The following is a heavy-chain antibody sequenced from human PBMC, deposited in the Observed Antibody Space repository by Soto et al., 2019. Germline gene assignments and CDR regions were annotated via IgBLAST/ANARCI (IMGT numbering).Heavy chain of an antibody. CDR3: ARARIVGATGFDP. CDR2: IYYSGST. Sequence: SETLSLTCTVSGGSVSSGSYYWSWIRQPPGKGLEWIGYIYYSGSTNYTPSLKSRVTISVDTSKNQFSLKLSSVTAADTAVYYCARARIVGATGFDPWGQGTLVTVSS. J-gene: IGHJ5*02. V-gene: IGHV4-61*01. D-gene: IGHD1-26*01. CDR1: GGSVSSGSYY.